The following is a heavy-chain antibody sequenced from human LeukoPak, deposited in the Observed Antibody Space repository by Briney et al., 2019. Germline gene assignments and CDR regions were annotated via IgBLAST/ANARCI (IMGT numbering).Heavy chain of an antibody. J-gene: IGHJ4*02. CDR3: ARDRYKLELNDY. D-gene: IGHD1-7*01. Sequence: GGSLRLSCAASGFTFSSYAMNWVRQAPGKGLEWVANINQDGSEKYYVDSVKGRFTISRDNAKNSLYLEMNSLRAEDTAVYYCARDRYKLELNDYWGQGTLVTVSS. CDR2: INQDGSEK. CDR1: GFTFSSYA. V-gene: IGHV3-7*01.